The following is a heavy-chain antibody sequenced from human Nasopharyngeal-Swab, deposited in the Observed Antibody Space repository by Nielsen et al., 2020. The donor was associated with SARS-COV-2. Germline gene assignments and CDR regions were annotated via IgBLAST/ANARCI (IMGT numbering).Heavy chain of an antibody. J-gene: IGHJ4*02. CDR1: GFTLSTYG. CDR2: VNGDGSGT. D-gene: IGHD1-26*01. CDR3: AVGQHAGAFDY. Sequence: GESLKISCAASGFTLSTYGMTWVRQAPGKGLVWVSRVNGDGSGTGHADSVKGRFTISRDNAKSMLYLQMNSLRAEDTAVYYCAVGQHAGAFDYWGQGTLVTVSS. V-gene: IGHV3-74*01.